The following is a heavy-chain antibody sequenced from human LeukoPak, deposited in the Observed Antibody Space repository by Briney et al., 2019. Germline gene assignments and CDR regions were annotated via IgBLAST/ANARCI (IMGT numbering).Heavy chain of an antibody. CDR2: ISSSSSYI. CDR3: ARVSGSIDAFDI. CDR1: GFTVSSNY. J-gene: IGHJ3*02. V-gene: IGHV3-21*01. D-gene: IGHD1-26*01. Sequence: PGGSLRLSCAASGFTVSSNYMSWVRQAPGKGLEWVSSISSSSSYIYYADSVKGRFTISRDNAKNSLYLQMNSLRAEDTAVYYCARVSGSIDAFDIWGQGAMVTVSS.